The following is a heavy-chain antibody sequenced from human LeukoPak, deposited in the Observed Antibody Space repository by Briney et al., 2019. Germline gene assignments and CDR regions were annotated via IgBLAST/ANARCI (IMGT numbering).Heavy chain of an antibody. CDR3: ARDKTTGSSSGFDY. CDR1: GFTFRSYG. CDR2: IWYDGSNK. Sequence: GGSLRLSCAASGFTFRSYGMHWVRQAPGKGLEGVAVIWYDGSNKYYADSVKGRFTISRDNSKNTLYLQMNSLRAEDTAVYYCARDKTTGSSSGFDYWGQGTLVTVSS. J-gene: IGHJ4*02. D-gene: IGHD6-6*01. V-gene: IGHV3-33*01.